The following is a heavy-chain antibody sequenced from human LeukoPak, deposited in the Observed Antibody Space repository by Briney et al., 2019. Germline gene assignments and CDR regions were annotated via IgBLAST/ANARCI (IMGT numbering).Heavy chain of an antibody. CDR3: ASGLIVVVVAATGHFDY. V-gene: IGHV4-34*01. CDR2: INHSGST. CDR1: GGSFSGYY. D-gene: IGHD2-15*01. J-gene: IGHJ4*02. Sequence: PSETLSLTCAVYGGSFSGYYWSWIRQPPGKGLEWIGEINHSGSTYYNPSLKSRVTISVDTSKNQFSLKLSSVTAADTAVYYCASGLIVVVVAATGHFDYWGQGTLVTVSS.